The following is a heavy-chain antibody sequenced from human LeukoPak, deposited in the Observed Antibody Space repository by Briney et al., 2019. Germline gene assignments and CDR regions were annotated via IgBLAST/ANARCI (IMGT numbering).Heavy chain of an antibody. Sequence: NSSETLSLTCTVSGGSISSGGYYWSWIRQHPGKGLEWIVYIYYSGSTYYNPSLKSRVTISVDTSKNQFSLKLSSVTAADTAVYYCARGRRNTMVRGVIIGFDIWGQGTMVTVSS. CDR3: ARGRRNTMVRGVIIGFDI. CDR2: IYYSGST. V-gene: IGHV4-31*03. CDR1: GGSISSGGYY. J-gene: IGHJ3*02. D-gene: IGHD3-10*01.